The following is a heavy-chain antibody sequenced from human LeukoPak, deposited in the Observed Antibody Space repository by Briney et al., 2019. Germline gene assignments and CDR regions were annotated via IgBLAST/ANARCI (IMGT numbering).Heavy chain of an antibody. CDR2: ISKDGSNE. V-gene: IGHV3-30*15. CDR3: AREAYYGSGRSRQPSPV. CDR1: GFTFSSYA. J-gene: IGHJ4*02. D-gene: IGHD3-10*01. Sequence: SGTSLRLSCAASGFTFSSYAMYWVRQALGKGLEWVALISKDGSNEDHADSVKGRFTISRDNSRTTLYLQMSSLRPEDTAVYYCAREAYYGSGRSRQPSPVWGQGTLVTVSS.